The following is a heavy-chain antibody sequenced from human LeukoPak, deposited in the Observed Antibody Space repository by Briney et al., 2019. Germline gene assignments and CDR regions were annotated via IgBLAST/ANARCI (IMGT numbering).Heavy chain of an antibody. CDR2: IRYDGSNK. D-gene: IGHD3-10*01. Sequence: GGSLRLSCTVSGFTLSSYEMGWIRQAPGKGLEWVAFIRYDGSNKYYADSVKGRFTISRDNSKNTLYLQMNSLRAEDTAVYYCAKDSLDYYGSGSCFDYWGQGTLVTVSS. CDR3: AKDSLDYYGSGSCFDY. V-gene: IGHV3-30*02. J-gene: IGHJ4*02. CDR1: GFTLSSYE.